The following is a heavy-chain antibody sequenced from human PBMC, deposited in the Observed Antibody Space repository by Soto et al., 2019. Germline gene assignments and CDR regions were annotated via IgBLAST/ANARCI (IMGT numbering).Heavy chain of an antibody. J-gene: IGHJ6*02. CDR1: GGSISSGGYY. V-gene: IGHV4-31*03. CDR2: IYYSGST. Sequence: RSLTCTVSGGSISSGGYYWSWIRQHPGKGLEWIGYIYYSGSTYYNPSLKSRVTISVDTSKNQFSLKLSSVTAADTAVYYCARAPTIHYYYGMDVWGQGTTVTVSS. D-gene: IGHD3-9*01. CDR3: ARAPTIHYYYGMDV.